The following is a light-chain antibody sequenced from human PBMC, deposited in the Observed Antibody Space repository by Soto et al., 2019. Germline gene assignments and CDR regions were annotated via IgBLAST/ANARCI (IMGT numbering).Light chain of an antibody. CDR2: EVS. CDR3: SSYAGSNRKV. CDR1: SSDVGGYNY. Sequence: QSVLTQPPSASGSPGQSVTISCTRTSSDVGGYNYVSWYQQHPGKAPKVMIYEVSKRPSGVPDRFSGSKSGNTASLTVSGLQAEDEADYYCSSYAGSNRKVFGGGTKLTVL. J-gene: IGLJ2*01. V-gene: IGLV2-8*01.